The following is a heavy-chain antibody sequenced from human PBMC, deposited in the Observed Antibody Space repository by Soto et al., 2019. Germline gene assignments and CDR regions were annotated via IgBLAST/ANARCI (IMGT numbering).Heavy chain of an antibody. J-gene: IGHJ6*02. CDR2: IWDDGNNK. V-gene: IGHV3-33*01. Sequence: GGSLRLSCAASGFTFSSYGMHWVRQAPGKGLEWGAVIWDDGNNKYYADYVKGRFTISRDNSKNTLYLQMNSLRAEDTDVYYCARVPSKVVVVPAAINYYYYGMDVWGQGTTVTVSS. CDR1: GFTFSSYG. D-gene: IGHD2-2*01. CDR3: ARVPSKVVVVPAAINYYYYGMDV.